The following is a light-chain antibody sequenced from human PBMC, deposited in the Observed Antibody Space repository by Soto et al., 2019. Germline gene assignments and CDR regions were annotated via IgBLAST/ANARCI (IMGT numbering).Light chain of an antibody. V-gene: IGKV1-39*01. CDR1: HNIRGY. CDR3: QKSYSTPWT. CDR2: AAS. J-gene: IGKJ1*01. Sequence: DIQMTQSPSSLSASVIDGVTLTFRASHNIRGYLNWYQQKPGKAPKLLIYAASSLQSGIPSRFSGSGSETDFTLSISSLQPEDFATYYCQKSYSTPWTCGQGTKGDIK.